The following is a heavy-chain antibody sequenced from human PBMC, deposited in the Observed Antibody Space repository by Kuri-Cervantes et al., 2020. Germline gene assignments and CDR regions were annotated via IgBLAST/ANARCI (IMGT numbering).Heavy chain of an antibody. Sequence: SETLSLTCAVSGYSISSGYYWGWIRQPLKKGLEWIGSIYHSGSTNYNPSLKSRVTISVDTSKDQFSLKLSSVTAADTAVYYCARMIGGNGYYLDYWGQGTLVTVSS. CDR3: ARMIGGNGYYLDY. D-gene: IGHD4-23*01. V-gene: IGHV4-38-2*01. CDR1: GYSISSGYY. CDR2: IYHSGST. J-gene: IGHJ4*02.